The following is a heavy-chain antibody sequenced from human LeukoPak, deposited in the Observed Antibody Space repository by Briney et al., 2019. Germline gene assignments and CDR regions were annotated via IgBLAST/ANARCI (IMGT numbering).Heavy chain of an antibody. V-gene: IGHV3-66*01. CDR3: ARVDPPIDS. Sequence: PGGSLRPSCAASGFTVSSTYMSWVRQAPGKGLDWVSVIYSGGSTYYADSVKGRFTISRDNSKNTVYLQMNSLRAEDTAVYYCARVDPPIDSWGQGTLVTVSS. J-gene: IGHJ4*02. CDR2: IYSGGST. CDR1: GFTVSSTY.